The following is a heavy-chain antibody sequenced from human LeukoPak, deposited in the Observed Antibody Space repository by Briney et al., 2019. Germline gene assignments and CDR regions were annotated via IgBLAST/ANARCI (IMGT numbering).Heavy chain of an antibody. D-gene: IGHD3-10*01. Sequence: GGSLRLSCVASGFTFNTYAMNWVRQAPGKGLEWVSTVSAGGGTTYYADSVKGRFTISRNNSKNTLYLQMDSLRVEDTAVYYCAKRCLTSGSYVATDSWGQGTLVAVSS. CDR3: AKRCLTSGSYVATDS. CDR2: VSAGGGTT. J-gene: IGHJ4*02. V-gene: IGHV3-23*01. CDR1: GFTFNTYA.